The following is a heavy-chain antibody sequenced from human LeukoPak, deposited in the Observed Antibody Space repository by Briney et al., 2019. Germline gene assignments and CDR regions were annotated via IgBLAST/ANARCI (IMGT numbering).Heavy chain of an antibody. J-gene: IGHJ4*02. Sequence: PGGSLRLSCAASGFTFSSCAMSWVRQAPGKGLEWVSAISGSGGSTYYADSVKGRFTISRDNSKNTLYLQMNSLRAEDTAVYYPSVGLPNFDYWGQGTLVTVSS. V-gene: IGHV3-23*01. CDR1: GFTFSSCA. D-gene: IGHD2-15*01. CDR2: ISGSGGST. CDR3: SVGLPNFDY.